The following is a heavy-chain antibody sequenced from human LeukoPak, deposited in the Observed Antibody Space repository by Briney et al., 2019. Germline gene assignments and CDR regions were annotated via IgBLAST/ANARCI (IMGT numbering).Heavy chain of an antibody. V-gene: IGHV1-69*04. Sequence: ASVKVSCRASGGTFSNYGLSWVRQAPGQGLERMGRIIPILGITNYAQKFQDRVTITADKSTITAYMELSSLRSEDTAVYYCARDTNMVRGVPNFDSWGQGTLVTVSS. J-gene: IGHJ4*02. D-gene: IGHD3-10*01. CDR1: GGTFSNYG. CDR3: ARDTNMVRGVPNFDS. CDR2: IIPILGIT.